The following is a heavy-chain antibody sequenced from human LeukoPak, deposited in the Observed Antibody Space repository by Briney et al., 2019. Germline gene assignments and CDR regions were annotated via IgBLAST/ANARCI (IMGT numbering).Heavy chain of an antibody. Sequence: SETLSLTCTVSGGSISNHHWSWIRQPPGKGLGWIGYIYYRGSTKYNPSLESRVTISVDMSKNQFSLKLNSVTAADTAVYHCVRVQADGHSDIWGQGTMVTVSS. V-gene: IGHV4-59*11. D-gene: IGHD5-24*01. CDR2: IYYRGST. CDR3: VRVQADGHSDI. J-gene: IGHJ3*02. CDR1: GGSISNHH.